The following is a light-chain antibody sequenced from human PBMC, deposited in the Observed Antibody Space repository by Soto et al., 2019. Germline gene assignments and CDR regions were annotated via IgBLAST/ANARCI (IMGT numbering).Light chain of an antibody. V-gene: IGLV1-40*01. Sequence: QSVLTQPPSVSGAPGQRVTISCTGSSSNIGAGYDVHWYQQLPGTAPKLLIYGNSNRPSGVPDRFSGSKSGTSASLAITGLQAEDEADYYCSSYTSSSTLPVFGGGTKLTVL. J-gene: IGLJ3*02. CDR3: SSYTSSSTLPV. CDR2: GNS. CDR1: SSNIGAGYD.